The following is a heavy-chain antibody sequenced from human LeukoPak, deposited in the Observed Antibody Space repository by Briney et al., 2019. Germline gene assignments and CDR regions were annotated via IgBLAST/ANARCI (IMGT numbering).Heavy chain of an antibody. J-gene: IGHJ4*02. CDR2: IKQDGSEK. V-gene: IGHV3-7*03. CDR3: TRRGPEVAVATLFDY. D-gene: IGHD2-15*01. CDR1: GFTFSTYS. Sequence: PGGSLRLSCAASGFTFSTYSMSWVRQAPGKGLEWVANIKQDGSEKYYVDSVKGRFTISRDDSKSVAYLQMNSLKTEDTAVYYCTRRGPEVAVATLFDYWGQGTLVIVSS.